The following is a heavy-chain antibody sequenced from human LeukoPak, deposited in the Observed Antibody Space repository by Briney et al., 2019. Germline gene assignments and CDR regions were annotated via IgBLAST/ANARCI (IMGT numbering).Heavy chain of an antibody. D-gene: IGHD2-8*01. V-gene: IGHV3-23*01. CDR1: GFTFSSYA. Sequence: GGSLRLSCAASGFTFSSYAMSWVRQAPGKGLEWVSAVSGTGLTTYYADSVKGRFIVSRDNSKNTVYLQMNSLRGEDAAVYYCAKELMGFDYWGPETLVTVSS. J-gene: IGHJ4*02. CDR2: VSGTGLTT. CDR3: AKELMGFDY.